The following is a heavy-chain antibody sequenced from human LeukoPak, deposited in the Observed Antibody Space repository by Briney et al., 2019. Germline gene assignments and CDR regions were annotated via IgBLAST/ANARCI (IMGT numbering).Heavy chain of an antibody. CDR1: GFIFSSYN. Sequence: GGSLRLSCAASGFIFSSYNVNWVRQAPGKGLEWVSYISDDSNTIYYADSVKGRFTISRDNGKNSLFLRMKSLRAEDTAVYYCVRDQALWGAFDIWGQGTMVTVSS. CDR2: ISDDSNTI. V-gene: IGHV3-48*04. D-gene: IGHD3-10*01. J-gene: IGHJ3*02. CDR3: VRDQALWGAFDI.